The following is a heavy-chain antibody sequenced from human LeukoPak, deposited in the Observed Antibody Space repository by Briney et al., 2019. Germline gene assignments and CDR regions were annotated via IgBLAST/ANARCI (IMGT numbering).Heavy chain of an antibody. CDR2: IYYSGST. D-gene: IGHD3-22*01. Sequence: SETLSHTCTVSGGSISSSSYYWGWIRQPPGKGLEWIGSIYYSGSTYYNPSLKSRVTISVDTSKNQFSLKLSSVTAADTAVYYCARQHTMIVELWGQGTLVTVSS. J-gene: IGHJ4*02. CDR3: ARQHTMIVEL. V-gene: IGHV4-39*01. CDR1: GGSISSSSYY.